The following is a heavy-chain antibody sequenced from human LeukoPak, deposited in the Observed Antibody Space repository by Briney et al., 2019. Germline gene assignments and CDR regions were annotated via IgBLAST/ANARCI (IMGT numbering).Heavy chain of an antibody. D-gene: IGHD3-10*01. CDR1: GGSISVFF. CDR2: IYYSGTT. J-gene: IGHJ5*02. V-gene: IGHV4-59*01. CDR3: ARVGYGPGSWGWVDP. Sequence: SETLSLSCTVSGGSISVFFWTWIRQSPGKGLEYIGYIYYSGTTDYNPTLKSRVSMSVDTSKNQFFLNLTSVTAADTAIYYCARVGYGPGSWGWVDPWGQGTLVTVSS.